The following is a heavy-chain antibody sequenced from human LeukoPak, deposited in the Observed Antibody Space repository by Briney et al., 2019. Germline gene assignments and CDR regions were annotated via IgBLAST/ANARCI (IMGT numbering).Heavy chain of an antibody. V-gene: IGHV3-21*01. D-gene: IGHD3-22*01. CDR3: VRLRRNSDTSGFYYYYDY. CDR1: GYTFSSYS. Sequence: GGSLRLSCAASGYTFSSYSINWVRQAPGKGLEWVSSISVRSNYIYYADSVRGRFSISRDDARDSLYLQMNSLRAEDTAVYYCVRLRRNSDTSGFYYYYDYWGQGTLVTVSS. CDR2: ISVRSNYI. J-gene: IGHJ4*02.